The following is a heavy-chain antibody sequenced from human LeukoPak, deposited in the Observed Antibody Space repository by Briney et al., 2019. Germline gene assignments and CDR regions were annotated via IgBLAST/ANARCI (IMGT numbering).Heavy chain of an antibody. Sequence: SGGSLRLSCAASGFTFSSYSMNWVRQAPGKGLEWVSYISSSSSTIYYADSVKGRFTISRDNAKNSLYLQMNSLRAEDTAVYYCARVPYRGYYDSSGLFYFDYWGQGTLVTVSS. CDR1: GFTFSSYS. V-gene: IGHV3-48*01. CDR2: ISSSSSTI. CDR3: ARVPYRGYYDSSGLFYFDY. D-gene: IGHD3-22*01. J-gene: IGHJ4*02.